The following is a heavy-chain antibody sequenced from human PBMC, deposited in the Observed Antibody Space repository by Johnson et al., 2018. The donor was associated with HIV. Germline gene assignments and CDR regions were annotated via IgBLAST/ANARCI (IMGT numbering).Heavy chain of an antibody. J-gene: IGHJ3*02. CDR2: INNDGSST. CDR1: GFTFSTYW. Sequence: VQLVESGGGLVKPGGSLRLSCAASGFTFSTYWMHWVRQVPGKGLMWVSRINNDGSSTNYADSVKARFTITRDNAKNTLYLQMHSLRAEDTAMDYCAKDPPYSSSSPGAFDIWGQGTMVTVSS. D-gene: IGHD6-6*01. CDR3: AKDPPYSSSSPGAFDI. V-gene: IGHV3-74*01.